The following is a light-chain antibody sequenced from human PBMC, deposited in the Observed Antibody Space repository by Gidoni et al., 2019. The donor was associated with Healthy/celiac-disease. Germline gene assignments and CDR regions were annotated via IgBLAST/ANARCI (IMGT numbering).Light chain of an antibody. Sequence: DIQMTQSPSTLSASVGDRVTITCRASQSISSWLAWYQQKPRKAPKLLIYKASSLESGVPSRFGGRGSGTEFTLTISSLQPDDFATYCCQRYNSPITFGQGTRVEIK. CDR2: KAS. V-gene: IGKV1-5*03. CDR1: QSISSW. J-gene: IGKJ5*01. CDR3: QRYNSPIT.